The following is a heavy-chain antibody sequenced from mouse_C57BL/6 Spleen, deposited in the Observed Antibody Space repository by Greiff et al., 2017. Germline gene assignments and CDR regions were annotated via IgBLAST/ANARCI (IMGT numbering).Heavy chain of an antibody. CDR2: IDPEDGET. CDR1: GFTIKDYY. D-gene: IGHD2-4*01. J-gene: IGHJ2*01. Sequence: EVQLQQSGAELVKPGASVKLSCTASGFTIKDYYMHWVKQRPEKGLEWIGRIDPEDGETNYAPKFHGKATITAYNSANTAYLQRSSLTSEDTAVYYCARTYEYDVNYLDYWGQGTTLTVSS. CDR3: ARTYEYDVNYLDY. V-gene: IGHV14-2*01.